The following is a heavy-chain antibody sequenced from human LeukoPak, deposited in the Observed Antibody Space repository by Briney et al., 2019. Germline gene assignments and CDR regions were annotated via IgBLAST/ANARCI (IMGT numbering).Heavy chain of an antibody. J-gene: IGHJ4*02. Sequence: SETLSLTCTVSGGSISSYYWSWIRQPPGKGLEWIGEINHSGSTNYNPSLKSRVTISVDTSKNQFSLKLSSVTAADTAVYYCAREWRYYYGSGPRGYFDYWGQGTLVTVSS. CDR2: INHSGST. D-gene: IGHD3-10*01. CDR3: AREWRYYYGSGPRGYFDY. V-gene: IGHV4-34*01. CDR1: GGSISSYY.